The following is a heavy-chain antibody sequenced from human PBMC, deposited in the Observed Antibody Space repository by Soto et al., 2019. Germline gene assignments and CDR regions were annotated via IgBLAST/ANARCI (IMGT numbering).Heavy chain of an antibody. CDR1: GGSISSYY. J-gene: IGHJ6*02. D-gene: IGHD3-3*01. V-gene: IGHV4-59*01. CDR2: IYYSGST. Sequence: PSETLSLTCTVSGGSISSYYWSWIRQPPGKGLEWIGYIYYSGSTNYNPSLKSRVTISVDTSKNQFSLKLGSVTAADTAVYYCARAESYYDFWSGYYGMDVWGQGTTVTVSS. CDR3: ARAESYYDFWSGYYGMDV.